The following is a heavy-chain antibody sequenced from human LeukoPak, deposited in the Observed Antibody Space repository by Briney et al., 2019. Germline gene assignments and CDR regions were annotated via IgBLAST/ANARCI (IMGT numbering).Heavy chain of an antibody. CDR1: GFTFSSYA. V-gene: IGHV3-23*01. D-gene: IGHD5-24*01. CDR3: AKKLHGGSSTSSLDY. J-gene: IGHJ4*02. CDR2: ISGSGGST. Sequence: GGSLRLSCAASGFTFSSYAMSWVRQAPGKGLEWVSAISGSGGSTYYADSVKGRFTISRDNSKNTLYLQMNSLRGEDTAVYYCAKKLHGGSSTSSLDYWGQGTLVTVSS.